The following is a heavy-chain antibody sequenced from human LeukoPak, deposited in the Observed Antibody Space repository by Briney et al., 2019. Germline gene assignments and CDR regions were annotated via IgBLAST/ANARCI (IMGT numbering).Heavy chain of an antibody. CDR3: GKEGGA. J-gene: IGHJ5*02. CDR1: GFRFSDFT. V-gene: IGHV3-23*01. D-gene: IGHD3-16*01. CDR2: IGGRGGST. Sequence: QAGGSLRRYCAAAGFRFSDFTMTWVRQAPGKGPEWVSAIGGRGGSTYYADSLGGRFIISRDNSKDMVYLQMNSLKVEDTATYYGGKEGGAWGQGTKVTVSS.